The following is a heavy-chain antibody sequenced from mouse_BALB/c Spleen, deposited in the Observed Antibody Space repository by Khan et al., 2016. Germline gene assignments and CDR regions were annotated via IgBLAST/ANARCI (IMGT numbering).Heavy chain of an antibody. D-gene: IGHD2-2*01. CDR2: ISYSGTT. V-gene: IGHV3-2*02. Sequence: EVKLQESGPGLVKPSQSLSLTCTVTSYSITSDYAWNWIRQFPGNKLEWMGYISYSGTTTYNPSLKSRISITRDTSKNQFFLQLNSVTTEDTATYYCTRWLDAMDYWGQGTSVTVSS. CDR1: SYSITSDYA. CDR3: TRWLDAMDY. J-gene: IGHJ4*01.